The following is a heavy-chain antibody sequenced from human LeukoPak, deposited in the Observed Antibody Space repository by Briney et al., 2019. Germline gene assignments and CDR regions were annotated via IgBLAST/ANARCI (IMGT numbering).Heavy chain of an antibody. CDR1: GYTFTSYG. V-gene: IGHV1-18*01. Sequence: GASVKVSCKASGYTFTSYGISWVRQAPGQGLEWMGWISAYNGNTNYAQKLQGRVTMTTDTSTSTAYMELRSLRSDDTAVYYCAREGYCSSTSCYGSFNYYYGMDVWGQGTTVTVSS. CDR2: ISAYNGNT. CDR3: AREGYCSSTSCYGSFNYYYGMDV. D-gene: IGHD2-2*01. J-gene: IGHJ6*02.